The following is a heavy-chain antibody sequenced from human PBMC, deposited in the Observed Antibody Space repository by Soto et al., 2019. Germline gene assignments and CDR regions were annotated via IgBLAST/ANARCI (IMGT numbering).Heavy chain of an antibody. CDR1: GFTFSSYA. CDR2: ISYDGSNK. D-gene: IGHD4-4*01. CDR3: ARDRVHDYSAHFDY. V-gene: IGHV3-30-3*01. Sequence: QVQLVESGGGVVQPGRSLRLSCAASGFTFSSYAMHWVRQAPGKGLEWVAVISYDGSNKYYADSVKGRFTISRDNSKNTLYLQMNSLRAEDTGVYYCARDRVHDYSAHFDYWGQGTLVTVSS. J-gene: IGHJ4*02.